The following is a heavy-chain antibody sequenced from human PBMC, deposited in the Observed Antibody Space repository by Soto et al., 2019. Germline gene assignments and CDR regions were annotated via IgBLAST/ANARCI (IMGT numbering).Heavy chain of an antibody. CDR3: AKGLDSYYYDSSGYPT. J-gene: IGHJ5*02. Sequence: ESGGGVVQPGRSLRLSCAASGFTFSSYGMHWVRQAPGKGLEWVAVISYDGSNKYYADSVKGRFTISRDNSKNTLYLQMNSLRAEDTAVYYCAKGLDSYYYDSSGYPTWGQGTLVTVSS. D-gene: IGHD3-22*01. CDR1: GFTFSSYG. V-gene: IGHV3-30*18. CDR2: ISYDGSNK.